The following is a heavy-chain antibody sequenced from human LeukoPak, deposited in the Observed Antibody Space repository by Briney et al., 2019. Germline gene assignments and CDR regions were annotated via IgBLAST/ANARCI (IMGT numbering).Heavy chain of an antibody. V-gene: IGHV3-30*03. Sequence: QPGGSLRLSCAASGFTFSSYGMHWVRQAPGKGLEWVAVISYDGSNKYYADSVKGRFTISRDNSKNTLYLQMNSLRAEDTAVYYCATYYYDSSGYIDAFDIWGQGTMVTVSS. CDR2: ISYDGSNK. D-gene: IGHD3-22*01. J-gene: IGHJ3*02. CDR1: GFTFSSYG. CDR3: ATYYYDSSGYIDAFDI.